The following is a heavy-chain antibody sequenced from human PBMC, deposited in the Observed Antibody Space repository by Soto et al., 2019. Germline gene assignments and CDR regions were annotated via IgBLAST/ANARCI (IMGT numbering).Heavy chain of an antibody. Sequence: GGSLRLSCAVSGFTVSGYYMSWVRQAPGKGLEWVSVIYSGGTTYYADSVRGRFTISRDSSQNTLYLQMSSPSAEDTAVYYCAKEGPYINSWSTAGYCQNWGQGTLVTVSS. V-gene: IGHV3-53*01. J-gene: IGHJ1*01. CDR2: IYSGGTT. CDR3: AKEGPYINSWSTAGYCQN. D-gene: IGHD2-21*02. CDR1: GFTVSGYY.